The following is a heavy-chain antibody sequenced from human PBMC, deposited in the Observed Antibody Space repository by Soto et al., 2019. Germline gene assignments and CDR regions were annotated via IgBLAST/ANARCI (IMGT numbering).Heavy chain of an antibody. J-gene: IGHJ4*02. CDR2: IKQDGSEK. CDR3: ARDPLGGSGLDY. CDR1: GFNFSSYW. D-gene: IGHD3-10*01. Sequence: GGSLRLSCAASGFNFSSYWMSWVRQAPGKGLEWVANIKQDGSEKYYVDSVKGRFTISRDNAKNSLYLQMNSLRAEDTAVYYCARDPLGGSGLDYWGQGTLVTVSS. V-gene: IGHV3-7*01.